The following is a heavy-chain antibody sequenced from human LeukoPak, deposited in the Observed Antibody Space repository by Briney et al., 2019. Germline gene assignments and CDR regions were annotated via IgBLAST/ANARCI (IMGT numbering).Heavy chain of an antibody. CDR3: ATGYYEPFGP. CDR2: ISDTGKT. V-gene: IGHV4-59*01. CDR1: GASLSSYY. J-gene: IGHJ5*02. D-gene: IGHD3-22*01. Sequence: PSETLSLTCSVSGASLSSYYCDWLRQSPGKGLEWIGYISDTGKTDSNPSLKTRVNISLDKSKKQFSLRLRSVTAADSALYYCATGYYEPFGPWGPGILVTVSS.